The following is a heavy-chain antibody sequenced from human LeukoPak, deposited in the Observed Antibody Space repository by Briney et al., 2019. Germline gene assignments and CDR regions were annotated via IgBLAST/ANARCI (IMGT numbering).Heavy chain of an antibody. D-gene: IGHD2-15*01. Sequence: SETLSLTRTVSGGSISSGDYYWSWIRQPPGKGLEWIGYIYYSGSTYYNPSLKSRVTISVDTSKNQFSLKLSSVTAADTAVYYCARAPSGYCSGGSCYPYYFDYWGQGTLVTVSS. V-gene: IGHV4-30-4*01. CDR2: IYYSGST. CDR3: ARAPSGYCSGGSCYPYYFDY. CDR1: GGSISSGDYY. J-gene: IGHJ4*02.